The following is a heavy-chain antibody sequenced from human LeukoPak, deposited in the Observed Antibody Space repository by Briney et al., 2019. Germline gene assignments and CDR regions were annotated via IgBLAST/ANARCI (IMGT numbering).Heavy chain of an antibody. D-gene: IGHD2-15*01. J-gene: IGHJ6*02. CDR2: INPNTGAT. CDR3: ASVGVVADYGLDV. Sequence: ASVTVSCKASGYTLTGHYFHWVRQAPGQGLEWMGWINPNTGATTYAQRFQGRVTLTRDTSISTAYMDLSRLRPDDTAVYYCASVGVVADYGLDVWGQGTTVTVSS. V-gene: IGHV1-2*02. CDR1: GYTLTGHY.